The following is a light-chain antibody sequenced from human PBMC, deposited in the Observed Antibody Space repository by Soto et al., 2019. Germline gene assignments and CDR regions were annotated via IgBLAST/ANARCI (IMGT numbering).Light chain of an antibody. Sequence: DIQMTQSPSSLSAAVGDRVTITCRASHDISTYLCWYQQKPVKAPNLLIYSASILQSGVPPRFSGSGSGTDFTLTISSLQPEDIATYYCQQSFNTLTFGGGTKVDIK. CDR1: HDISTY. J-gene: IGKJ4*01. CDR3: QQSFNTLT. CDR2: SAS. V-gene: IGKV1-39*01.